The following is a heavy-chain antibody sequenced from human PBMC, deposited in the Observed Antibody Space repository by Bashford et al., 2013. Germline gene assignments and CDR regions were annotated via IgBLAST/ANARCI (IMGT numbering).Heavy chain of an antibody. CDR1: GYTFTKYA. J-gene: IGHJ4*02. CDR3: ARQIRGSYLDY. D-gene: IGHD1-26*01. CDR2: DQHWQWQH. Sequence: ASVKVSCKASGYTFTKYALHWVRQAPGQRHEWLGRDQHWQWQHKYSQKFQGRISITRDTSATTAYMELSSLKSEDTAVYYCARQIRGSYLDYWGQGSLVTVSS. V-gene: IGHV1-3*04.